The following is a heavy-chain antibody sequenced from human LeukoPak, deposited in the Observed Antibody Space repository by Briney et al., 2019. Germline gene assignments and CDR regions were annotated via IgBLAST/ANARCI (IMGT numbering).Heavy chain of an antibody. CDR2: IIPIFGTA. J-gene: IGHJ5*02. CDR1: GYTFTSYG. V-gene: IGHV1-69*13. Sequence: SVKVTCKASGYTFTSYGISWVRQAPGQGLEWMGGIIPIFGTANYAQKFQGRVTITADESTSTAYMELSSLRSEDTAVYYCARGRLVGEMNWFDPWGHGSLVTVSS. CDR3: ARGRLVGEMNWFDP. D-gene: IGHD3-10*01.